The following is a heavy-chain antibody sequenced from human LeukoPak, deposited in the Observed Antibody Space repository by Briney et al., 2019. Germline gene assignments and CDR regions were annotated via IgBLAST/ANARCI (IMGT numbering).Heavy chain of an antibody. CDR1: GFTFSSYS. J-gene: IGHJ3*02. CDR3: ARSGTAVAGAGGAFDI. D-gene: IGHD6-19*01. V-gene: IGHV3-21*01. CDR2: ISRSSRYT. Sequence: GGSLRLSCAASGFTFSSYSMNWVRQAPGKGLEWVSSISRSSRYTYYADSVKGRFTISRDNAKNTLYVQMNSQRGEDTAVYYCARSGTAVAGAGGAFDIWGQGTMVTVSS.